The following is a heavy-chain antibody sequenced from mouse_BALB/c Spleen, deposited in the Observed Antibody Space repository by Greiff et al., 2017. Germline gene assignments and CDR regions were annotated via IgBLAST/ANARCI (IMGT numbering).Heavy chain of an antibody. CDR3: ARVIYYDYDVLAY. CDR1: GFNIKDTY. CDR2: IDPANGNT. D-gene: IGHD2-4*01. J-gene: IGHJ3*01. Sequence: EVMLVESGAELVKPGASVKLSCTASGFNIKDTYMHWVKQRPEQGLEWIGRIDPANGNTKYDPKFQGKATITADTSSNTAYLQLSSLTSEDTAVYYCARVIYYDYDVLAYWGQGTLVTVSA. V-gene: IGHV14-3*02.